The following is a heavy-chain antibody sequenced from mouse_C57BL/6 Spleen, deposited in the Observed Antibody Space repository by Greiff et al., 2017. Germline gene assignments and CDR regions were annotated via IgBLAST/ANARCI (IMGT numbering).Heavy chain of an antibody. Sequence: QVQLQQPGAELVMPGASVKLSCKASGYTFTSYWMHWVKQRPGQGLEWIGEIDPSDSYTNYNQKFKGRSTLTVDKSSSTAYMQLSSLTSEDSAVYDGASSLRSGYFDVWGTGTTVTVSS. CDR2: IDPSDSYT. J-gene: IGHJ1*03. D-gene: IGHD2-12*01. V-gene: IGHV1-69*01. CDR3: ASSLRSGYFDV. CDR1: GYTFTSYW.